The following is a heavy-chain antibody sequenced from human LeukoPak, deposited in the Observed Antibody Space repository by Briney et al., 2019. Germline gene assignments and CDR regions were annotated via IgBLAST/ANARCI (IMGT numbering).Heavy chain of an antibody. D-gene: IGHD2-21*01. CDR3: ARDQALPLLWTYYMDV. V-gene: IGHV1-69*05. CDR2: IIPIFGTA. Sequence: SVKVSCKASGGTFSSYAISWVRQAPGQGLEWMGRIIPIFGTANYAQKFQGRVTITTDESTSTAYMELSSLRSEDTAVYYCARDQALPLLWTYYMDVWGKGTTVTVSS. J-gene: IGHJ6*03. CDR1: GGTFSSYA.